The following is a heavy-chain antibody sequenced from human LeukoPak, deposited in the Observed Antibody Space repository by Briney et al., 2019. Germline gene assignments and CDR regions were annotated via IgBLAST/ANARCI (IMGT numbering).Heavy chain of an antibody. CDR2: INPNSGGT. CDR1: GYTFTDYY. Sequence: ASVKVSCKASGYTFTDYYLHWVRQAPGQGLEWLGWINPNSGGTNNAHKFHGRVTMTMDTSISTAYMALSSLRSGDTAVYYCARVGHYYHSSGYYTFAFWGQGTLVTVSS. CDR3: ARVGHYYHSSGYYTFAF. V-gene: IGHV1-2*07. D-gene: IGHD3-22*01. J-gene: IGHJ4*02.